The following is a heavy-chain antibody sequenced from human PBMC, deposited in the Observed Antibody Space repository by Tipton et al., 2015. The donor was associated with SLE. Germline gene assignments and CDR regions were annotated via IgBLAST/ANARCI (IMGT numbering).Heavy chain of an antibody. Sequence: QLVQSGGGVVQPGGSLRLSGAASGFTFSSYGMHWVRKAPGKGLEWVAFIRYDGNNKKDADSVKGRFTISRDNSKNTLYLQMNSLRPEDTAVYYCAKGDTIFGVGGADYFEYWGQGTLVTVSS. CDR1: GFTFSSYG. J-gene: IGHJ4*02. CDR3: AKGDTIFGVGGADYFEY. V-gene: IGHV3-30*02. D-gene: IGHD3-3*01. CDR2: IRYDGNNK.